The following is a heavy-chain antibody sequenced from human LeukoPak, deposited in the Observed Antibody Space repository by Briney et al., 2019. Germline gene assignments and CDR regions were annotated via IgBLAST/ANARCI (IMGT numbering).Heavy chain of an antibody. CDR1: GGSISSGSYY. J-gene: IGHJ4*02. CDR2: IYYSGST. Sequence: PSETLSLTCTVSGGSISSGSYYWSWIRQPPGKGLEWIGYIYYSGSTNYNPSLKSRVTISVDTSKNQFSLKLSSVTAADTAVYYCARVRTLGLLDYWGQGTLVTVSS. CDR3: ARVRTLGLLDY. V-gene: IGHV4-61*01. D-gene: IGHD1-26*01.